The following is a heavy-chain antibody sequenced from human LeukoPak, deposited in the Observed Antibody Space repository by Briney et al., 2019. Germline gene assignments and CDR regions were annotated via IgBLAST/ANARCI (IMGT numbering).Heavy chain of an antibody. CDR2: IYYSGST. CDR3: VREARGYTYGPYFDY. CDR1: GGSISSSSYY. Sequence: SETLSLTCTVSGGSISSSSYYWGWIRQPPGKGLEWIGSIYYSGSTYHNPSLKSRVTISVDTSKKQFSLKLSSVTAADTAVYYCVREARGYTYGPYFDYWGQGTLVTVSS. D-gene: IGHD5-18*01. J-gene: IGHJ4*02. V-gene: IGHV4-39*07.